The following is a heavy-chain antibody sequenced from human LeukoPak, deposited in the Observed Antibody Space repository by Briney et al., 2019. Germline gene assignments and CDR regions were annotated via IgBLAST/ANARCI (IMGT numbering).Heavy chain of an antibody. CDR3: EKDTYYDILTGYRYTEYFQH. V-gene: IGHV3-23*01. D-gene: IGHD3-9*01. J-gene: IGHJ1*01. Sequence: GGSLRLSCAASGFTFSRYAMSWVRQAPGKGLEWVSAISGSGGSTYYADSVKGRFTISRDNSKNTLYLQMNSLRAEDTAVYYCEKDTYYDILTGYRYTEYFQHWGQGTLVTVSS. CDR1: GFTFSRYA. CDR2: ISGSGGST.